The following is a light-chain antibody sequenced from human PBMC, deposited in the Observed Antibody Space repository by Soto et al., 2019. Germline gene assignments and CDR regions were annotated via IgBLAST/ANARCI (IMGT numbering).Light chain of an antibody. CDR1: QGISSY. V-gene: IGKV1-9*01. J-gene: IGKJ1*01. Sequence: IQLTQSPSSLSASVGDRVTITCRASQGISSYLGWYQQKPGKAPNLLIYDASTLHSGVPSRFSGGGSGTDFTLTISSLQPEDFATYYCQQSYSTPRTFGQGTKVEI. CDR2: DAS. CDR3: QQSYSTPRT.